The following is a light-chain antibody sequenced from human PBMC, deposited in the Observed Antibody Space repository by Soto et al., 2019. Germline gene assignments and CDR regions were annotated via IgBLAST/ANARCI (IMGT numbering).Light chain of an antibody. CDR2: LAS. V-gene: IGKV3-20*01. Sequence: EIVLTQSPGTLSLSPGDRATLSCRASQSVSSNSLAWYQQKPGQAPRLLIYLASIRATGIADRFSGSGSGTDFTLTINRLETEDFAVYYCQQYGSSPRTFGQGTKVEVK. J-gene: IGKJ1*01. CDR1: QSVSSNS. CDR3: QQYGSSPRT.